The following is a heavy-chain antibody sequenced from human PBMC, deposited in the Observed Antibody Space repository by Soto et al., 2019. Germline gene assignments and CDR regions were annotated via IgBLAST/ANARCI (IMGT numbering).Heavy chain of an antibody. Sequence: GGSLRLSCAASGFTFSSYAMSWVRQAPGKGLEWVSAISDSGGSTWFADSVKGRFTISRDNSKNTVYLQVNSLRAEDTAVYYCATIKVNFDYWGQGQWSPSPQ. CDR1: GFTFSSYA. V-gene: IGHV3-23*01. CDR3: ATIKVNFDY. D-gene: IGHD2-21*01. CDR2: ISDSGGST. J-gene: IGHJ4*02.